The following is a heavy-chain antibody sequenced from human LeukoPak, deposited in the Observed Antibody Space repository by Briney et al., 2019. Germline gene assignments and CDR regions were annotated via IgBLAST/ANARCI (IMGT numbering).Heavy chain of an antibody. CDR2: IVGRGGVT. CDR1: GFTFSSYA. V-gene: IGHV3-23*01. Sequence: GGSLRLSCAASGFTFSSYAMSWVRQAPGKGLEWVATIVGRGGVTYYADSVNGRFTISRDNSKNTLYMQLNSLRPPDTAVYYCAKNTARLKAGYTLSYFDYWGQGTLVPVSS. D-gene: IGHD5-24*01. J-gene: IGHJ4*02. CDR3: AKNTARLKAGYTLSYFDY.